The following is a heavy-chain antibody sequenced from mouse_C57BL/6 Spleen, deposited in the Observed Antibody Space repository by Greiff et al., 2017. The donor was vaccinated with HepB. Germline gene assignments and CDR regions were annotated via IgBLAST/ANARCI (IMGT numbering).Heavy chain of an antibody. Sequence: VQLQQPGAELVRPGTSVKLSCKASGYTFTSYWMHWVKQRPGQGLEWIGVIDPSDSYTNYNQKFKGKATLTVDKSSSTAYMQLSSLTSEDSAVYYCARSYYGSKDDVDYWGQGTTLTVSS. J-gene: IGHJ2*01. V-gene: IGHV1-59*01. D-gene: IGHD1-1*01. CDR1: GYTFTSYW. CDR3: ARSYYGSKDDVDY. CDR2: IDPSDSYT.